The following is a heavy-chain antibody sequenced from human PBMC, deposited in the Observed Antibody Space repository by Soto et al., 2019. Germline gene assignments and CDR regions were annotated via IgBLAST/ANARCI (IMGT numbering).Heavy chain of an antibody. CDR1: GFTFRTYG. CDR2: ISSSGGRT. CDR3: AKDKDIVVGIAATAAFGS. Sequence: EVQLVEPGGGLVQPGESLRLSCAASGFTFRTYGMSWVRQAPGQGLEWVSGISSSGGRTYDAESVKGRFTISRDNSKNTVYLQMNSLRADDTAVYYCAKDKDIVVGIAATAAFGSWGQGTMVTVS. D-gene: IGHD2-15*01. J-gene: IGHJ3*02. V-gene: IGHV3-23*04.